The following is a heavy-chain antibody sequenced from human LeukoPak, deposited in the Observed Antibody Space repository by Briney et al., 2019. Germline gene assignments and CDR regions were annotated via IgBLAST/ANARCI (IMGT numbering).Heavy chain of an antibody. D-gene: IGHD1-1*01. J-gene: IGHJ6*03. V-gene: IGHV4-38-2*02. CDR1: GYSISSGYY. CDR3: ARRSTGTTSYYYYMDV. Sequence: SETLSLTCTVSGYSISSGYYWGWIRQPPGKGLECIGTMYHSGSTFYNPSLKSRVTISVDTSKNQFSLKLSSVTAADTAVYYCARRSTGTTSYYYYMDVWGKGTTVTISS. CDR2: MYHSGST.